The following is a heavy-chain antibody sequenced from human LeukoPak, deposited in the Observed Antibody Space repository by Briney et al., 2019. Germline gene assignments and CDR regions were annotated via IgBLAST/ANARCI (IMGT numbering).Heavy chain of an antibody. J-gene: IGHJ4*02. CDR3: ALSIRRDGYNSFGFDY. V-gene: IGHV7-4-1*02. D-gene: IGHD5-24*01. CDR1: GYTFTSYA. CDR2: INTNTGNP. Sequence: ASVTVSRKASGYTFTSYAMNWVRQAPGQGLEWMGWINTNTGNPTYAQGFTGRFVFSLDTSVSTAYLQISSLKAEDTAVYYCALSIRRDGYNSFGFDYWGQGTLVTVSS.